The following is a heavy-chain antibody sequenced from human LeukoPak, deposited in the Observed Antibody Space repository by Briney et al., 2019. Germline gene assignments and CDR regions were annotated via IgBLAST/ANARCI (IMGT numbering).Heavy chain of an antibody. Sequence: GGSLRLSCAASGFTVSSNYMSWVRQAPGKGLEWVSVIYSGGSTYYADSVKGRFTISRDNSKNTLYLQMNSLRAEDTAVYYCARLSGGGRSVYYYYYGMDVWGQGTTVTVSS. CDR3: ARLSGGGRSVYYYYYGMDV. CDR2: IYSGGST. V-gene: IGHV3-53*01. CDR1: GFTVSSNY. D-gene: IGHD3-16*01. J-gene: IGHJ6*02.